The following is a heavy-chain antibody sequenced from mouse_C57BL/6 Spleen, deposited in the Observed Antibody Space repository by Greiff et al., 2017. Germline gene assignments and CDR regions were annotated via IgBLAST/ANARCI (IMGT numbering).Heavy chain of an antibody. J-gene: IGHJ1*03. CDR2: IDPSDSYT. V-gene: IGHV1-69*01. CDR1: GYTFTSYW. D-gene: IGHD1-1*01. CDR3: ATLYGSSYRYFDV. Sequence: QFQLQQPGAELVMLGASVKLSCKAPGYTFTSYWMHWVKQRPGQGLEWIGEIDPSDSYTNYNQKFKGKSTLTVDKSSSTAYMQLSSLTSEDSAVYYFATLYGSSYRYFDVWGTGTTVTVSS.